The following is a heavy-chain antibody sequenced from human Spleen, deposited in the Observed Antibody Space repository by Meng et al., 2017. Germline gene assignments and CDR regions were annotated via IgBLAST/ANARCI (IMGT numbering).Heavy chain of an antibody. Sequence: GESLKISCAASGFTFSSYEMNWVRQAPGKGLEWISYISTSGSAIYYADSVKGRFTISRDNAKNSLYLQMNGLRAEDTAVYYCARSGYSSSWSSYSYYYGMDVWGQGTTVTVSS. D-gene: IGHD6-13*01. CDR3: ARSGYSSSWSSYSYYYGMDV. J-gene: IGHJ6*02. CDR1: GFTFSSYE. V-gene: IGHV3-48*03. CDR2: ISTSGSAI.